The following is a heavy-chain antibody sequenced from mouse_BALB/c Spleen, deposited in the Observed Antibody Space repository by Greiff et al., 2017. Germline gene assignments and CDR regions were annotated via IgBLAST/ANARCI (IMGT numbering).Heavy chain of an antibody. V-gene: IGHV10-1*02. CDR2: IRSKSNNYAT. CDR3: VRHGNYVGY. CDR1: GFTFNTYA. J-gene: IGHJ2*01. D-gene: IGHD2-1*01. Sequence: EVQLVESGGGLVQPKGSLKLSCAASGFTFNTYAMNWVRQAPGKGLEWVARIRSKSNNYATYYADSVKDRFTISRDDSQSMLYLQMNNLKTEDTAMYYCVRHGNYVGYWGQGTTLTVSS.